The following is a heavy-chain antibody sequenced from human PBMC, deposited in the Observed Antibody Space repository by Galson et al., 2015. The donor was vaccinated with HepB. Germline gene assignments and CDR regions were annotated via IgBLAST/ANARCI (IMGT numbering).Heavy chain of an antibody. CDR1: GFTFSSYW. D-gene: IGHD2-2*01. CDR2: IKQDGSEK. V-gene: IGHV3-7*01. J-gene: IGHJ6*03. Sequence: SLRLSCAASGFTFSSYWMSWVRQAPGKGLEWVANIKQDGSEKYYVDSVKGRFTISRDNAKNSLYLQMNSLRAEDTAVYYCAREEGGYCSSTSCYDDYYYYMDVWGKGTTVTVSS. CDR3: AREEGGYCSSTSCYDDYYYYMDV.